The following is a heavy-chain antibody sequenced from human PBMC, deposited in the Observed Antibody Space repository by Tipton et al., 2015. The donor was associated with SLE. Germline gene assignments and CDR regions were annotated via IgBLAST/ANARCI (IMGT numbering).Heavy chain of an antibody. CDR2: IYYSGST. CDR3: ARGLIGSSWIDN. CDR1: GGSFSGYY. D-gene: IGHD6-13*01. V-gene: IGHV4-59*01. J-gene: IGHJ4*02. Sequence: TLSLTCAVYGGSFSGYYWSWIRQPPGKGLEWLGYIYYSGSTNYNPSLKSRVTISVDTSKKQFSLNLSSVTAADTAVYYCARGLIGSSWIDNWGQGTLVTVSS.